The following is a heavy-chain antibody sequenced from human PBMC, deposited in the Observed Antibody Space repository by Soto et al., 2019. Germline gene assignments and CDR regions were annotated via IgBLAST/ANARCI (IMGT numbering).Heavy chain of an antibody. CDR2: IYWDDDT. V-gene: IGHV2-5*02. D-gene: IGHD4-17*01. Sequence: QITLKESGPTLVKPTQTLTLTCTCSGFSLRNSGVGVGWIRQPPGKALEWLALIYWDDDTRYSPSLKSRLTITQDTSKNQVVLTMTNMDPLDTAAYYCAHRTTGGFYFDYWGQGTLVTVS. J-gene: IGHJ4*02. CDR3: AHRTTGGFYFDY. CDR1: GFSLRNSGVG.